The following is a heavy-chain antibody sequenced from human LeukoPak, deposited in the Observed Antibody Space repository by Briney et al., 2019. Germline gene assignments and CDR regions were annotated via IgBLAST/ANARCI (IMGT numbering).Heavy chain of an antibody. Sequence: PGGSLRLSCAASGFILSSYGMHWVPQAPGKGLEWVAVISYDGSNQYYADSVKGRFTISRDNSKNMLYLQMNSLRAEDTAVYYCAKEVWGSHHYFDSWGQGTLVTVSS. D-gene: IGHD3-16*02. CDR1: GFILSSYG. J-gene: IGHJ4*02. CDR2: ISYDGSNQ. CDR3: AKEVWGSHHYFDS. V-gene: IGHV3-30*18.